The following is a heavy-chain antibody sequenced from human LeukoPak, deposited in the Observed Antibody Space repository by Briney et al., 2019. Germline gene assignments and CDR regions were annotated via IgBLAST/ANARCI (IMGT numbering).Heavy chain of an antibody. Sequence: GRSLRLSCAASGFTFSDFGIHWVRQAPGKGLEWVAVISYDGSKKYNGDSVKGRFTNSRDNSKNTLYLQMNSLRTEDTAVYYCARIHSGYDPPYSYYGMDVWGRGTRVTVSS. CDR3: ARIHSGYDPPYSYYGMDV. CDR1: GFTFSDFG. CDR2: ISYDGSKK. V-gene: IGHV3-30*04. J-gene: IGHJ6*04. D-gene: IGHD5-12*01.